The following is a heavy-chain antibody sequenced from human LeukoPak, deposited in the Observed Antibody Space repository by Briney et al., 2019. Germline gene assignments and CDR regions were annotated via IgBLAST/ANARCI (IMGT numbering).Heavy chain of an antibody. Sequence: GGSLRLSCAASGFTFSDHAMSWVRQAPAKGLEWVSSINGNGGGSYYIDSVKGRFTVSRDNSENALYLQMNGLRAEDTAIYFCARQYYYNTSDAFDRWGQGTLVTVSS. CDR2: INGNGGGS. CDR1: GFTFSDHA. CDR3: ARQYYYNTSDAFDR. J-gene: IGHJ3*01. D-gene: IGHD3-10*01. V-gene: IGHV3-23*01.